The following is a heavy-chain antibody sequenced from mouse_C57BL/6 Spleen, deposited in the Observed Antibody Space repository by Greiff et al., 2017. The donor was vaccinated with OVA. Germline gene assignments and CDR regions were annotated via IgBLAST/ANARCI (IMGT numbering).Heavy chain of an antibody. J-gene: IGHJ2*01. CDR2: IYPSDSET. D-gene: IGHD5-5*01. CDR1: GYTFTSYW. V-gene: IGHV1-61*01. CDR3: ARGLPCDY. Sequence: VQLQQPGAELVRPGSSVKLSCKASGYTFTSYWMDWVKQRPGQGLEWIGNIYPSDSETHYNQKFKDKATLTVDKSSSTAYMQLSSLTSEDSAVYYCARGLPCDYWGQGTTLTVSS.